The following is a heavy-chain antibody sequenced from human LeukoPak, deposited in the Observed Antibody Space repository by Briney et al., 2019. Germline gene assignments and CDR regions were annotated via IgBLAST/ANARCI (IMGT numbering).Heavy chain of an antibody. Sequence: GGSLRLSCAASGFTFSSYWMSWVRQAPGKGLEWVANIKQDGSEKYYVDSVKGRFTISRDNAKNSLYLQMNSLRAEDTAVYYCARDRRSWYHYSPETMDVWGQGTTVTVSS. D-gene: IGHD6-13*01. J-gene: IGHJ6*02. V-gene: IGHV3-7*01. CDR2: IKQDGSEK. CDR3: ARDRRSWYHYSPETMDV. CDR1: GFTFSSYW.